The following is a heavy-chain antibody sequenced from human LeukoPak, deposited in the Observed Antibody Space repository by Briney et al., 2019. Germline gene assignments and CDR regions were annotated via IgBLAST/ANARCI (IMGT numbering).Heavy chain of an antibody. CDR3: ASGVVVAAYFDY. CDR2: INPNSGDT. Sequence: GASVKVSCKASGYTFTGYYMHWVRQAPGQGLEWMGWINPNSGDTNYAQKFQGRVTMTRDTSISTAYMELSRLRSDDTAVYYCASGVVVAAYFDYWGQGTLVTVSS. D-gene: IGHD2-15*01. V-gene: IGHV1-2*02. CDR1: GYTFTGYY. J-gene: IGHJ4*02.